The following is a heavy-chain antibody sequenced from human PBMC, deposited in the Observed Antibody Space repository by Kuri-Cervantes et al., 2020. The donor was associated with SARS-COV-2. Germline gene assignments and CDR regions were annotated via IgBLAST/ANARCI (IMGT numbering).Heavy chain of an antibody. CDR2: TNGDGIST. V-gene: IGHV3-74*01. CDR1: GFPFRSYW. Sequence: GGSLRLSCAASGFPFRSYWMHWVRQAPGKGLVWVSRTNGDGISTSYADSVKGRFTISRDNAKNTLYLQLNSLGAEDTAVYYCARGGVVPADWYFDLWGRGTLVTVSS. D-gene: IGHD2-21*02. CDR3: ARGGVVPADWYFDL. J-gene: IGHJ2*01.